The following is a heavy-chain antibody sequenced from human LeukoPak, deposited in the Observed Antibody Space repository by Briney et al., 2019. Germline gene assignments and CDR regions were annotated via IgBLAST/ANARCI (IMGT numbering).Heavy chain of an antibody. Sequence: SETLSLTCTVSGGSISSSSYYWGWIRQPPGKGLEWIGEINHSGSTNYNPSLKSRVTISVDTSKNQFSLKLSSVTAADTAVYYCARGLCTNGVCHIPFDYWGQGTLVTVSS. CDR2: INHSGST. J-gene: IGHJ4*02. D-gene: IGHD2-8*01. CDR1: GGSISSSSYY. V-gene: IGHV4-39*07. CDR3: ARGLCTNGVCHIPFDY.